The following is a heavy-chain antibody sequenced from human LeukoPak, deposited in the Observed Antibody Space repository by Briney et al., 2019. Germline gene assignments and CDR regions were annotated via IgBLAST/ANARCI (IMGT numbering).Heavy chain of an antibody. J-gene: IGHJ4*02. V-gene: IGHV1-18*01. Sequence: GASVKVSCKTSGYSFILYGISWVRQAPGQGLEWMGWISAYNGNTNYAQKLQGRVTMTTDTSTSTAYMELRSLRSDDTAVYYCAREQYYYDSSGYLLFDYWGQGTLVTVSS. D-gene: IGHD3-22*01. CDR2: ISAYNGNT. CDR3: AREQYYYDSSGYLLFDY. CDR1: GYSFILYG.